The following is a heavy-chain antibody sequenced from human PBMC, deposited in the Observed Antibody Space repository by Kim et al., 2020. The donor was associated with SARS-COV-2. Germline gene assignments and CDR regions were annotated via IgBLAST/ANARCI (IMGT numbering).Heavy chain of an antibody. D-gene: IGHD7-27*01. CDR3: ARGIIWGAPGNWFDP. V-gene: IGHV4-34*01. CDR1: GGSFSGYY. J-gene: IGHJ5*02. CDR2: INHSGST. Sequence: SETLSLTCAVYGGSFSGYYWSWIRQPPGKGLEWIGEINHSGSTNYNPSLKSRVTISVDTSKNQFSLKLSSVTAADTAVYYCARGIIWGAPGNWFDPWGQGTLVTVSS.